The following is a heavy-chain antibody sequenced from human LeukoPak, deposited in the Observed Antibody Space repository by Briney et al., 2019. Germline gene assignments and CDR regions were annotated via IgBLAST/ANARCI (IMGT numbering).Heavy chain of an antibody. CDR3: ARRVVRGVIIDENWFDP. Sequence: SETLSLTCTVSGGSISSSSYYWGWIRQPPGKGLEWIGSIYYSGSTYYNPSLKSRVTISVDTSKNQFSLKLSSVTAADTAVYYCARRVVRGVIIDENWFDPWGQGTLVTVSS. J-gene: IGHJ5*02. CDR1: GGSISSSSYY. CDR2: IYYSGST. V-gene: IGHV4-39*01. D-gene: IGHD3-10*01.